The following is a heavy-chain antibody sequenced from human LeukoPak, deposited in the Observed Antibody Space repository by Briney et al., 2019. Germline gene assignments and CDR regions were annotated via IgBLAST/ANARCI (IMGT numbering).Heavy chain of an antibody. CDR3: AKVFYYDSSGYYPVDFDY. V-gene: IGHV3-23*01. D-gene: IGHD3-22*01. J-gene: IGHJ4*02. CDR2: ISGSGEST. Sequence: QPGGSLRLSCAASGFTFANHAMNWVRQAPGKGLEWVSAISGSGESTIYADSVKGRITISRDNSKNTLYLQMNSLRAEDTAVYYCAKVFYYDSSGYYPVDFDYWGQGTLVTVSS. CDR1: GFTFANHA.